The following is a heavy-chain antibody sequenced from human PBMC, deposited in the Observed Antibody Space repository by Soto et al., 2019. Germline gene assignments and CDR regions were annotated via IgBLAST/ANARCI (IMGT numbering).Heavy chain of an antibody. CDR2: ILVGGST. CDR3: AKATATGGGAFDI. V-gene: IGHV3-23*01. CDR1: GFICTSYD. Sequence: GVLRLSCAASGFICTSYDVSWVRQAPGKGLEWVSTILVGGSTHYEDSVKGRFTISRDRSKNTLYLQMNSLTAGDTAMYYCAKATATGGGAFDICGQGTMVTVSS. J-gene: IGHJ3*02. D-gene: IGHD2-8*02.